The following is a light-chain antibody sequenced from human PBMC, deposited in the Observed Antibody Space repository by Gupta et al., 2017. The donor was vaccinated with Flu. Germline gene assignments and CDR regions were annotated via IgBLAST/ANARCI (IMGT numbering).Light chain of an antibody. CDR3: QQPGI. J-gene: IGKJ4*01. CDR2: DAS. V-gene: IGKV3-11*01. Sequence: EIVLTQSPATLSLSPGERATLSCRASQSVSSYLAWYQQRPGQAPRLLIYDASNRATGVPARFSGSGSGTDFTRPRSGVEADDYAGNYCQQPGIFGRGTKVDIK. CDR1: QSVSSY.